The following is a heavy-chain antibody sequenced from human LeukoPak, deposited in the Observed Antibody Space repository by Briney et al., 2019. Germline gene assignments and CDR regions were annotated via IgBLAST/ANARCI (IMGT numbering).Heavy chain of an antibody. Sequence: SETLSLTCSVSGGSISSSSYYCGWIRQPPAMGLEWIGSIYYSGSTYDNPSLKSRVTMSVDTSKNQFSLKLNSATAADTAVYYCARLLYDSRGYYYFDYWGQGTLVTVSS. CDR2: IYYSGST. CDR3: ARLLYDSRGYYYFDY. CDR1: GGSISSSSYY. J-gene: IGHJ4*02. V-gene: IGHV4-39*01. D-gene: IGHD3-22*01.